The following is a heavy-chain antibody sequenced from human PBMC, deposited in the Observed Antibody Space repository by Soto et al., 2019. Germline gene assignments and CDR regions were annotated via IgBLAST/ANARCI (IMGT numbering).Heavy chain of an antibody. CDR3: ARVTTVTTDLDY. V-gene: IGHV3-23*01. CDR2: ISGSGGST. J-gene: IGHJ4*02. D-gene: IGHD4-17*01. Sequence: GGSLRLSCAASGFTFSSYAMSWVRQAPGKGLEWVSAISGSGGSTSYADSVKGRFTISRDNAKNTLYLQMNSLRAEDTAVYYCARVTTVTTDLDYWGQGTLVTVSS. CDR1: GFTFSSYA.